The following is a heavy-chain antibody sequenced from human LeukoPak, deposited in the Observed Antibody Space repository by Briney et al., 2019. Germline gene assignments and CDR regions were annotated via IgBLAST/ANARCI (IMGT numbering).Heavy chain of an antibody. Sequence: GGSLRLSCLASGFTFSSYAMHWVRQAPGKGLEYVSAISSNGGSTYYADSVKGRFTISRDNSKNTLYLQMSSLRAEDTAVYYCVKDYYGSGSYSTDYWGQGTLVTVSS. D-gene: IGHD3-10*01. V-gene: IGHV3-64D*06. CDR2: ISSNGGST. CDR1: GFTFSSYA. CDR3: VKDYYGSGSYSTDY. J-gene: IGHJ4*02.